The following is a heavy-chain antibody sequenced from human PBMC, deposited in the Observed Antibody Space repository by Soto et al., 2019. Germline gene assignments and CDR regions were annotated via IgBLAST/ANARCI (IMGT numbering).Heavy chain of an antibody. CDR1: SGSISSSNW. Sequence: QVQLQESGPGLVKPSGTLSLTCAVSSGSISSSNWWSWVRQPPGKGLEWIGEIYHSGSTNYNPSLRSRVTISVDKSENQFSLKLSSVTAADTAVYYCARLAARPDNYYSYYMDVWGKGTTVTVSS. CDR3: ARLAARPDNYYSYYMDV. CDR2: IYHSGST. V-gene: IGHV4-4*02. D-gene: IGHD6-6*01. J-gene: IGHJ6*03.